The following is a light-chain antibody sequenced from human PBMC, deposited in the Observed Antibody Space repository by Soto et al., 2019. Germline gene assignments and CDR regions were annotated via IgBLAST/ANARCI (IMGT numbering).Light chain of an antibody. J-gene: IGKJ2*01. CDR1: QSVSSN. CDR2: GAS. Sequence: EIVMTQSPATPSVSPGERATLSCRASQSVSSNLAWYQQKPGQAPRLLIYGASTRATGIPARFSGSGSGTEFTLTLSSLQSEDFAVYYCQQYNNWPHTFGQGTKLEIK. CDR3: QQYNNWPHT. V-gene: IGKV3-15*01.